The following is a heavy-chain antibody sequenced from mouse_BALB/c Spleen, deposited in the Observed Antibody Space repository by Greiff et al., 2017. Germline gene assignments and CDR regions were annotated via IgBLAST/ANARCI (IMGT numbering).Heavy chain of an antibody. CDR2: IDPENGNT. D-gene: IGHD2-4*01. CDR1: GFNITDYY. V-gene: IGHV14-1*02. J-gene: IGHJ2*01. Sequence: EVQLMESGAELVRPGALVKLSCKASGFNITDYYMHWVKQRPEQGLEWIGWIDPENGNTIYDPKFQGKASITADTSSNTAYLQLSNLTSEDTAVYYCDRLGDYDGDFDYWGQGTTLTVSS. CDR3: DRLGDYDGDFDY.